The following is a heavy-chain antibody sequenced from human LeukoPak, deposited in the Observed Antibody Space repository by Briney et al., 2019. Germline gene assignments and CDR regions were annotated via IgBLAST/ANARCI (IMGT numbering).Heavy chain of an antibody. Sequence: GASVKVSCKASGGTFSSYAISWVRQAPGQGLEWMGGIIPIFGTANYAQNFQGRVTISADKSTSTAYMELSSLRSEDTAVYYCARVRYADYDILTGYYILDYWGQGTLVTVSS. J-gene: IGHJ4*02. CDR1: GGTFSSYA. CDR2: IIPIFGTA. CDR3: ARVRYADYDILTGYYILDY. V-gene: IGHV1-69*06. D-gene: IGHD3-9*01.